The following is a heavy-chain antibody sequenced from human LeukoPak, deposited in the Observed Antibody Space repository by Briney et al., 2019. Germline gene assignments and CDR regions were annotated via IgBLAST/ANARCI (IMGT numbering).Heavy chain of an antibody. V-gene: IGHV6-1*01. CDR2: TYYKSKWYH. D-gene: IGHD6-19*01. Sequence: SQTLSLTCAISGDSVSSNIAAWNWIRQSPSRGLEWLGRTYYKSKWYHDYGASVKSRISINPDTSKNQFSLQLKSVTPEDTAMYYCAREREFGYSNGWLDYWGQGTLVTVSS. J-gene: IGHJ4*02. CDR3: AREREFGYSNGWLDY. CDR1: GDSVSSNIAA.